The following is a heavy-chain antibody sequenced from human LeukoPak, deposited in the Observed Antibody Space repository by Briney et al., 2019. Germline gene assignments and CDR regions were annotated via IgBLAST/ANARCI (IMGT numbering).Heavy chain of an antibody. D-gene: IGHD3-3*01. J-gene: IGHJ4*02. Sequence: PSETLSLTCTVSGGSTSSYYWSWIRQPPGKGLEWIGYIYYSGSTNYNPSLKSRVTISVDTSKNQFSLKLSSVTAADTAVYYCARGHYDFWSGPLDYWGQGTLVTVSS. CDR3: ARGHYDFWSGPLDY. CDR1: GGSTSSYY. CDR2: IYYSGST. V-gene: IGHV4-59*01.